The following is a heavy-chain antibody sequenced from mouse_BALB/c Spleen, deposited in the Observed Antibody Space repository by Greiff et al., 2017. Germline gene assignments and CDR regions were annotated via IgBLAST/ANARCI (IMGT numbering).Heavy chain of an antibody. CDR2: IYPGDGDT. V-gene: IGHV1-80*01. CDR3: AREGNYYGSSLYWYFDV. D-gene: IGHD1-1*01. J-gene: IGHJ1*01. Sequence: QVQLQQSGAELVRPGSSVKISCKASGYAFSSYWMNWVKQRPGQGLEWIGQIYPGDGDTNYNGKFKGKATLTADKSSSTAYMQLSSLTSEDSAVYFCAREGNYYGSSLYWYFDVWGAGTTVTVSS. CDR1: GYAFSSYW.